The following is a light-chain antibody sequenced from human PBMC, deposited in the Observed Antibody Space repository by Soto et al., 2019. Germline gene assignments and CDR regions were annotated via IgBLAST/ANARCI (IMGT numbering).Light chain of an antibody. CDR3: CSYAGSYTKV. CDR1: SSDVGGYNY. Sequence: QSALTQPRSVSGSPGQSVTISCTGTSSDVGGYNYVSWYQQHPGKAPKLMIYDVSKRPSGVPDRFSGSKSGNTASLTISGLQAEDEAEYYCCSYAGSYTKVFGPGTKLTVL. J-gene: IGLJ1*01. V-gene: IGLV2-11*01. CDR2: DVS.